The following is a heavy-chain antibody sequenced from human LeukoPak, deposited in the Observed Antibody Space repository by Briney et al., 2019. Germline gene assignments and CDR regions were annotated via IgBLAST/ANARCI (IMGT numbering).Heavy chain of an antibody. D-gene: IGHD3-3*01. CDR3: AKATLGRVDYNFCSGYFGNPFDI. CDR1: GFTFDSYA. CDR2: ISDSGGLT. Sequence: GGSLRLSCAASGFTFDSYAMSWVRQAPGKGLEWVSSISDSGGLTYHADSVKGRFTISRDNSKNTLYMQMNSLRAEDTAVYYCAKATLGRVDYNFCSGYFGNPFDIWGQGTMVTVSS. J-gene: IGHJ3*02. V-gene: IGHV3-23*01.